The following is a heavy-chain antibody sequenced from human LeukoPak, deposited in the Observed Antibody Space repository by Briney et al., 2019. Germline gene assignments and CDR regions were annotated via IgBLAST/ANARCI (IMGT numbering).Heavy chain of an antibody. CDR2: ISSSGSTI. Sequence: GGSLRLSCAASGFTFSSYEMNWVRQAPGKGLEWVSYISSSGSTIYYADSVKGRFTISRDNAKNSLYLQMNSLRDEDTAVYYCARQAGRALGGPLDYWGQGTLVTVSS. J-gene: IGHJ4*02. CDR3: ARQAGRALGGPLDY. CDR1: GFTFSSYE. V-gene: IGHV3-48*03. D-gene: IGHD3-10*01.